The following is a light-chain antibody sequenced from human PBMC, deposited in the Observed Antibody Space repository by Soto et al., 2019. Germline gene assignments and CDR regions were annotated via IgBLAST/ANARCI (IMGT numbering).Light chain of an antibody. J-gene: IGLJ1*01. V-gene: IGLV2-8*01. Sequence: QSALTQPPSASGSPGQSVTISCTGTKXDIGVYDFVSWYQHHPGKAPRLIIYEVVQRPSGVPDRFSGSKSGNTASLTVSGLQAADEADYFCKSYAGSNTYVFGSGTRSPS. CDR3: KSYAGSNTYV. CDR1: KXDIGVYDF. CDR2: EVV.